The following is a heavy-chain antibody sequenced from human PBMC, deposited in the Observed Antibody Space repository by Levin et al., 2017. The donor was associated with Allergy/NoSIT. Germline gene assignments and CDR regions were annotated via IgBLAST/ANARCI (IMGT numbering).Heavy chain of an antibody. CDR3: TRLTYYYDSSGYSENWFDP. CDR1: GFTFGDYA. Sequence: GESLKISCTASGFTFGDYAMSWVRQAPGKGLEWVGFIRSKAYGGTTEYAASVKGRFTISRDDSKSIAYLQMNSLKTEDTAVYYCTRLTYYYDSSGYSENWFDPWGQGTLVTVSS. V-gene: IGHV3-49*04. D-gene: IGHD3-22*01. CDR2: IRSKAYGGTT. J-gene: IGHJ5*02.